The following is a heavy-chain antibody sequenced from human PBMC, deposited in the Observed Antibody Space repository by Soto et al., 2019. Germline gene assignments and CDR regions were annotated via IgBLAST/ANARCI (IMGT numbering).Heavy chain of an antibody. CDR1: GFSLSTRGVG. CDR2: VYWDDDK. J-gene: IGHJ5*02. Sequence: SGPTLVNPTQTLTLTCTFSGFSLSTRGVGVGWIRQSPGKALEWLTLVYWDDDKRYSPSLKNRLTITKDTSKNQVVLTMTDMDPVDTATYYCAHRAVTNWLDPWGQGTLVTVSS. CDR3: AHRAVTNWLDP. V-gene: IGHV2-5*02. D-gene: IGHD4-17*01.